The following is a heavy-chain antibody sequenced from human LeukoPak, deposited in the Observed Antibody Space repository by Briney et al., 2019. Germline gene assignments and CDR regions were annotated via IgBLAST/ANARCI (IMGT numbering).Heavy chain of an antibody. CDR2: ISLRGRT. Sequence: PSETLSLTCGVSGXSITSTNWWSWDRQPPGQGLEWIGEISLRGRTNYNLSLNSRVTMSLDESKNQLSLNLTSVTAADTAIYYCSRESGPFCPFGYWGQGTLVTVPS. D-gene: IGHD1-26*01. CDR1: GXSITSTNW. J-gene: IGHJ4*02. V-gene: IGHV4-4*02. CDR3: SRESGPFCPFGY.